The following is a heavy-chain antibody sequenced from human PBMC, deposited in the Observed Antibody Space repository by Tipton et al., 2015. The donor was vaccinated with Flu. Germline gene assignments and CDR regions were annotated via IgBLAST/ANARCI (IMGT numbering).Heavy chain of an antibody. Sequence: AVSGFTFSKYAMRWVRHAPGRGLEWVAHISGSGLSTYYADSVKGRFAISRDNSKNTVSLQMNSLRAEDTAVYYCARDRVVAVAGGGSMDVWGQGTTVSVS. J-gene: IGHJ6*02. CDR2: ISGSGLST. D-gene: IGHD3-16*01. V-gene: IGHV3-23*01. CDR1: GFTFSKYA. CDR3: ARDRVVAVAGGGSMDV.